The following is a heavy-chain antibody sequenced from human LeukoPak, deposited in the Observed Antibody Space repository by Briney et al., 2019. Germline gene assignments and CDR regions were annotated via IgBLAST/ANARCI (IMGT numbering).Heavy chain of an antibody. CDR1: GYTLTTYA. Sequence: ASVKVSCKASGYTLTTYAMNWVRQAPGQGLEWMGWINANTGNPTYVQGFTGRFVFSLDTSVSTAYLQISSLKAEDTAVYYCVRSQGIAVAGTTYWSFDLWGRGTLVTVSS. D-gene: IGHD6-19*01. J-gene: IGHJ2*01. CDR3: VRSQGIAVAGTTYWSFDL. V-gene: IGHV7-4-1*02. CDR2: INANTGNP.